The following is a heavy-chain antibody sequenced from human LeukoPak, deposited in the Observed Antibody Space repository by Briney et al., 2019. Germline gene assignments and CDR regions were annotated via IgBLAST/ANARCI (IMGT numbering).Heavy chain of an antibody. CDR2: IYYDGSKK. CDR3: ARSLGETTFDY. V-gene: IGHV3-33*01. CDR1: RFTFKNYS. Sequence: GGSLRLSCAASRFTFKNYSMHWVRQAPGKGLEWVAVIYYDGSKKYYADSVKGRFTISRDNSKNTVHLEMSSLRVEDTAVYHCARSLGETTFDYWGQGTLVTVSP. D-gene: IGHD3-16*01. J-gene: IGHJ4*02.